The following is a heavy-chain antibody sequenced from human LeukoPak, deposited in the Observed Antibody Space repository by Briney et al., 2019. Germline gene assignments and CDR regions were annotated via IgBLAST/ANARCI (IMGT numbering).Heavy chain of an antibody. CDR1: GGSISSSNYY. CDR3: ARGMRAAAGTVGWFDP. CDR2: TYYSGST. V-gene: IGHV4-39*07. J-gene: IGHJ5*02. D-gene: IGHD6-13*01. Sequence: PSETLSLTCTVSGGSISSSNYYWGWIRQPPGKGLEWIGSTYYSGSTYYNPSLKSRVTITVDTSRNQFSLKLSSVTAADTAVYYCARGMRAAAGTVGWFDPWGQGTLVTVSS.